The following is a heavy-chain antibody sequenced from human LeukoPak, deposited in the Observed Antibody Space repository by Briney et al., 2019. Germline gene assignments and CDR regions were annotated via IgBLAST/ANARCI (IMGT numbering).Heavy chain of an antibody. CDR1: GYTFTSYA. V-gene: IGHV1-3*01. CDR2: INAGNGNT. Sequence: ASVTVSYKASGYTFTSYAMLLVRQAPGQRLEWMGWINAGNGNTKYSQKFQGRVTITRDTSASTAYMELSSLRSEDTAVYYCASSGDTWRPFDYWGQGTLVTVSS. D-gene: IGHD4-17*01. J-gene: IGHJ4*02. CDR3: ASSGDTWRPFDY.